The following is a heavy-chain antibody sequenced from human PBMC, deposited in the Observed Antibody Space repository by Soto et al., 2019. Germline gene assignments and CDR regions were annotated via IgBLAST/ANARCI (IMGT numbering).Heavy chain of an antibody. V-gene: IGHV4-31*03. Sequence: QVQLQESGPGLVKPSQTLSLTCTVSGVSVSSGGYYWSWIRQHPGKGLEWIGYIYYSCSTYYNPSLKSRVTISVDTSKNRFSLKLSAVTAADTAVYYCARDTGDWGLTWGQGTLVTVSS. CDR1: GVSVSSGGYY. CDR2: IYYSCST. CDR3: ARDTGDWGLT. J-gene: IGHJ4*02. D-gene: IGHD7-27*01.